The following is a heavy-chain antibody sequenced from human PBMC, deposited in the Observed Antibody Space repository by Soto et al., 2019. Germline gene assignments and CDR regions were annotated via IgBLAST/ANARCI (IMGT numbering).Heavy chain of an antibody. V-gene: IGHV3-9*01. CDR3: AMSNSNDLYYHFES. J-gene: IGHJ4*02. Sequence: RGGSQIHSCAASGFTFDDYAMHLVRTAPGKGLEWVSGINWNSDTIGYADSVKGRFTVSRDNAKGSLLLQMSSLRAEDTAVYFCAMSNSNDLYYHFESWGQGTPVKVSS. D-gene: IGHD3-22*01. CDR1: GFTFDDYA. CDR2: INWNSDTI.